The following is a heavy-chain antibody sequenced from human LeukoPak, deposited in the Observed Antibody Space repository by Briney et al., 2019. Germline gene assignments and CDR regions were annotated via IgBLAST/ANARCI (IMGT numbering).Heavy chain of an antibody. J-gene: IGHJ4*02. CDR3: ARDELNYYDSSGYIDY. CDR1: GFTFSDYY. Sequence: GGSLRLSCAASGFTFSDYYMSWIRQAPGKGLEWVSYISSSGSTIYYADSVKGRFTISRDNAKNSLYLQMNSLRAEDTAVYYCARDELNYYDSSGYIDYWGQGTLVTVSS. D-gene: IGHD3-22*01. V-gene: IGHV3-11*04. CDR2: ISSSGSTI.